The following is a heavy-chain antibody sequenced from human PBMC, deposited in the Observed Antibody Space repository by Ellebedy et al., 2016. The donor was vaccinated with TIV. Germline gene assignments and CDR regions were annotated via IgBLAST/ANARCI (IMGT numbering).Heavy chain of an antibody. Sequence: MPSKTLSLTCTVSGGAIRSHYWSWIRQSPGKGLEWIGYIYYSGDTDYNPSLKGRVTISIDTSKNQFSLNLNSVTVADTAVYYCARRGPGTFDPWGQGMLVTVSS. CDR3: ARRGPGTFDP. CDR1: GGAIRSHY. D-gene: IGHD1-1*01. CDR2: IYYSGDT. V-gene: IGHV4-59*08. J-gene: IGHJ5*02.